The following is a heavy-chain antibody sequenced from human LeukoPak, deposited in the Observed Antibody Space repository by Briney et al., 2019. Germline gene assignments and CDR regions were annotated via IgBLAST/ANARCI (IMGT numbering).Heavy chain of an antibody. CDR1: GGSISSSF. CDR2: MHYSGST. CDR3: ARGGGYYESSGFFVS. J-gene: IGHJ5*01. Sequence: PSETLSLTCTVSGGSISSSFWSWIRQPLGMGLEWIGYMHYSGSTNYHPSFKSRVTMSVDTSKTQFSLKLSSVTAADTAIYYCARGGGYYESSGFFVSWGQGALVTVSS. V-gene: IGHV4-59*01. D-gene: IGHD3-22*01.